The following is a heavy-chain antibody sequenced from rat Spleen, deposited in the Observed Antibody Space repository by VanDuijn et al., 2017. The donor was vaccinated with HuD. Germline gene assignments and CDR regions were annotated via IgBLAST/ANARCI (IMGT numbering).Heavy chain of an antibody. Sequence: QVQLKESGPGLVQPSQTLSLTCTVSGFSLTSYHVSWVRQPPGKGLEWMGVIWSGGNTAYNSLLKSRLSIARDISESQVFLKMNSLQTEDTATYYCARADRESYAHFDHWGQGVMVTVSS. V-gene: IGHV2-43*01. D-gene: IGHD1-12*01. CDR2: IWSGGNT. CDR3: ARADRESYAHFDH. CDR1: GFSLTSYH. J-gene: IGHJ2*01.